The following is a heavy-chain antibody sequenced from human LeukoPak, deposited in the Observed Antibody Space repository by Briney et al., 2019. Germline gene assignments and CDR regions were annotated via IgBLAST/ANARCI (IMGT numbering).Heavy chain of an antibody. CDR2: IRYDGSNK. CDR1: VFTFSSYG. D-gene: IGHD2-15*01. Sequence: GGSLRLSCAASVFTFSSYGMHWVRQAPGKGLEGVAFIRYDGSNKYYAHSVKGRFPIPRDNYKNTLYLQMNSLRVEDTAIYYCEKGRGYCSGGSCYADYMGQGTLVTVSS. J-gene: IGHJ4*02. V-gene: IGHV3-30*02. CDR3: EKGRGYCSGGSCYADY.